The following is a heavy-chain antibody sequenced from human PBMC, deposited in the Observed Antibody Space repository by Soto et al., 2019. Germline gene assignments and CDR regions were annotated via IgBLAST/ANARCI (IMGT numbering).Heavy chain of an antibody. J-gene: IGHJ1*01. D-gene: IGHD2-15*01. CDR1: GGSISSGDYY. CDR3: ARVRFRYCSGGSCSRARYFQH. V-gene: IGHV4-30-4*01. CDR2: IYYSGST. Sequence: PSETLSLTCTFSGGSISSGDYYWSWIRQPPGKGLEWIGYIYYSGSTYYNPSLKSRVTISVDTSKNQFSLKLSSVTAADTAVYYCARVRFRYCSGGSCSRARYFQHWGQGTLVTVSS.